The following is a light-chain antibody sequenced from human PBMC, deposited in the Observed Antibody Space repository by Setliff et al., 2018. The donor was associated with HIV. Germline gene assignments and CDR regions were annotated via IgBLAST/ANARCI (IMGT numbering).Light chain of an antibody. CDR2: EVS. V-gene: IGLV2-8*01. J-gene: IGLJ3*02. CDR1: SSDVGSYHY. CDR3: SSYGGRNNWV. Sequence: QSALTQPASVSGSPGQSITISCTGTSSDVGSYHYVSWYQQHPGKAPQLMIFEVSKRPSGIPDRFSGSKSGNTASLTVSGLQAEDEADYYCSSYGGRNNWVFGGGTKGTV.